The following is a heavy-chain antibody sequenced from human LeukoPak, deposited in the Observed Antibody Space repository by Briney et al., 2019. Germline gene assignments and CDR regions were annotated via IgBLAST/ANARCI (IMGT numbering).Heavy chain of an antibody. CDR1: GYTFTSYD. J-gene: IGHJ4*02. V-gene: IGHV1-8*01. CDR3: ARGRGKGYGSGSSYYFDY. CDR2: MSPNSGNT. D-gene: IGHD3-10*01. Sequence: ASVKVSCKASGYTFTSYDINWVRQATGQGLEWMGWMSPNSGNTGYAQKFQGRVTMTRNTSISTAYMELSSLRSEDTAVYYCARGRGKGYGSGSSYYFDYWGQGTLVTVSS.